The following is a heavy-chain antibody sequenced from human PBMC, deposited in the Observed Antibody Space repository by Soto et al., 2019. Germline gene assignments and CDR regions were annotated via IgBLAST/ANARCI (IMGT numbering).Heavy chain of an antibody. D-gene: IGHD2-15*01. CDR3: ASCKVDGVAGSVWFDP. J-gene: IGHJ5*02. Sequence: SETLSLTCTVSGGSISSGDYYWSWIRQPPGKGLEWIGYIYYSGSTYYNPSLKSRVTVSVDTSKNQFSLKLSSVTAEDTAVYFCASCKVDGVAGSVWFDPWGQGTLVSVS. CDR2: IYYSGST. V-gene: IGHV4-30-4*01. CDR1: GGSISSGDYY.